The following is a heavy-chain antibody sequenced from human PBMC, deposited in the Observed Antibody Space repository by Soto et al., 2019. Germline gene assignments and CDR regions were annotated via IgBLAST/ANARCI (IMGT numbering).Heavy chain of an antibody. Sequence: GSLRLSCAASGFSFSTYGMSWVRQAPGKGLEWVSAISGSGGSTYYADSVKGRFTISRDNSMNTLYLQMNTLRAEDTAVYYCAKVSSSWYSGFFDFWGQGTLVTVSS. CDR3: AKVSSSWYSGFFDF. CDR1: GFSFSTYG. V-gene: IGHV3-23*01. D-gene: IGHD6-13*01. J-gene: IGHJ4*02. CDR2: ISGSGGST.